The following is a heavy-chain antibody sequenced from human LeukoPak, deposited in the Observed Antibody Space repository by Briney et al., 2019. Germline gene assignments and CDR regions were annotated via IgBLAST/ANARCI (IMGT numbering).Heavy chain of an antibody. CDR3: ARIRYYYGSGSYSLGY. CDR2: INPNIGGT. J-gene: IGHJ4*02. V-gene: IGHV1-2*02. Sequence: ASVKVSCKASGYTFIDYYIHWVRQAPGQGLECMGWINPNIGGTNYGQKFQGRVTMTRDTSISTAYMELSRLISDETAVYYCARIRYYYGSGSYSLGYWGQGTLVTVSS. CDR1: GYTFIDYY. D-gene: IGHD3-10*01.